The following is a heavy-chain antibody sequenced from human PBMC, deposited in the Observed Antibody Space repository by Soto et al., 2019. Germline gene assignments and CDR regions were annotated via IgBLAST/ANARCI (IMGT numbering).Heavy chain of an antibody. CDR1: GFTFSSYG. D-gene: IGHD6-6*01. CDR2: ISYDGSNK. CDR3: AKSITNYFDY. V-gene: IGHV3-30*18. Sequence: GGSLRLSCAASGFTFSSYGMHWVRQAPGKGLEWVAVISYDGSNKYYADSVKGRFTISRDNSKNTLYLQMNSLRAEDTAVYYCAKSITNYFDYWGQGTLVTVSS. J-gene: IGHJ4*02.